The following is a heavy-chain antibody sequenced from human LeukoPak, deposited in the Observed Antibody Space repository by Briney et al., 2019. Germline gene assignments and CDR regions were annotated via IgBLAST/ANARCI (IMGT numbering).Heavy chain of an antibody. D-gene: IGHD3-22*01. V-gene: IGHV3-66*01. CDR2: IYSAGSI. CDR1: GFTVTSYY. CDR3: AKDLYYYDSSGYLDYFDY. Sequence: PGGSLRLSCAASGFTVTSYYMSWVRQAPGKGLEWVSVIYSAGSIYYADSVKGRFTISRDNSKNTLYPQMNSLRAEDTAVYYCAKDLYYYDSSGYLDYFDYWGQGTLVTVSS. J-gene: IGHJ4*02.